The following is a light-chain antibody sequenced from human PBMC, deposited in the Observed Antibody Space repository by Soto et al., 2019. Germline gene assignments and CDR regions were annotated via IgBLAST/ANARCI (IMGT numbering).Light chain of an antibody. V-gene: IGLV2-14*01. Sequence: QSVLTQPASLSVSPGQSITISCTGTSSDVGGYNYVSWYEQHPGKAPKLMIYDVSNRPSGVSNRFSGSKSGNTASLTISGLQAEDEADYYCSSYTSSSTLAVFGGGTKVTVL. J-gene: IGLJ2*01. CDR1: SSDVGGYNY. CDR3: SSYTSSSTLAV. CDR2: DVS.